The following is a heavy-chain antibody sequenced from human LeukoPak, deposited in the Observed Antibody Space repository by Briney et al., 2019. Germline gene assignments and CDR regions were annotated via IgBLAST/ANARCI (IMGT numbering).Heavy chain of an antibody. CDR2: ISSSSGYI. V-gene: IGHV3-21*01. D-gene: IGHD2/OR15-2a*01. CDR1: GFTFSSYS. CDR3: ARNMGRSVDY. J-gene: IGHJ4*02. Sequence: PGGSLRLSCAASGFTFSSYSMNWVRQAPGKGLEWVSSISSSSGYIYYADSVKGRFTISRDNAKNSLYLQMNSLRAEDTAVYYCARNMGRSVDYWGQGTLVTVSS.